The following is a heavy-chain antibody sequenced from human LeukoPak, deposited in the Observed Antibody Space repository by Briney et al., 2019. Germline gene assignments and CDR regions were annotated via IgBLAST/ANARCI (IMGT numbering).Heavy chain of an antibody. CDR2: IYHSGST. V-gene: IGHV4-38-2*02. CDR1: GYSISSGYY. Sequence: SETLSLTCTVSGYSISSGYYWGWIRQPPGKGLEWIGSIYHSGSTYYNPSLKSRVTISVDTSKNQFSLKLSSVTAADTAVYYCARVSDYYDSSGYDYWGQGTLVTVSS. J-gene: IGHJ4*02. D-gene: IGHD3-22*01. CDR3: ARVSDYYDSSGYDY.